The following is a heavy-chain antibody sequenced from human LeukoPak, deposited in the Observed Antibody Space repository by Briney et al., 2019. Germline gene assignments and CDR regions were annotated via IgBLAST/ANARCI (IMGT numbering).Heavy chain of an antibody. Sequence: GGSLRLSCTASGFNVGIYGMHWVRQAPGKGLEWVAVMWDDGTNENYVESVKGRFSISRDNGQRTLFLQMNSLRVEDTAVYYCAKSTSFYLDSWGQGTLVTVSS. V-gene: IGHV3-33*06. CDR1: GFNVGIYG. CDR3: AKSTSFYLDS. CDR2: MWDDGTNE. J-gene: IGHJ4*02.